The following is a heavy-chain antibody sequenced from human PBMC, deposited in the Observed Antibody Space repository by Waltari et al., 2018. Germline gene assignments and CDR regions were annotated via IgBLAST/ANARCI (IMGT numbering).Heavy chain of an antibody. Sequence: HLVESGGGGVRPVGSLRLPCAASGFVFDFSGMSWVRQAPGKGLEWVASLSWNAGDTYYAEVAEGRFTISRDNAKNSLYLQTNSLRAEDTAFYYCAKDGGYSYYNSYFDVWGQGTLVTVSS. CDR3: AKDGGYSYYNSYFDV. CDR2: LSWNAGDT. CDR1: GFVFDFSG. D-gene: IGHD3-22*01. V-gene: IGHV3-20*04. J-gene: IGHJ4*02.